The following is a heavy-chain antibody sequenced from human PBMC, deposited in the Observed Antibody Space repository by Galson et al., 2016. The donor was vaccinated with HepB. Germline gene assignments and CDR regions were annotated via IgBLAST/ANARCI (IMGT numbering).Heavy chain of an antibody. CDR2: IIPLFGLA. J-gene: IGHJ4*02. CDR1: GGTFSNYA. V-gene: IGHV1-69*13. CDR3: ARDRGRDGYNYDY. Sequence: SVQVSCKASGGTFSNYAFSWVRQAPGQGLEWMGGIIPLFGLATYAQKFQGRVTLTADESTSTAYMERGSLRSEDTAVYYCARDRGRDGYNYDYWGQGTLVTVSS. D-gene: IGHD5-24*01.